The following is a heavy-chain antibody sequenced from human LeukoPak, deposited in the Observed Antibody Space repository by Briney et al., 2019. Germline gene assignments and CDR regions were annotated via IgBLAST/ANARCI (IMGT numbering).Heavy chain of an antibody. J-gene: IGHJ4*02. CDR2: INHSGYT. Sequence: SETLSLTCAVSGVSFGDYYWSWVRQTPGKGLEWIGEINHSGYTNDSPSLKSRVTLSIDTSRKQFSLNLRSVTVADAGIYYCTRMTTGHDYWGQGTLVTVSS. CDR1: GVSFGDYY. D-gene: IGHD4-17*01. CDR3: TRMTTGHDY. V-gene: IGHV4-34*01.